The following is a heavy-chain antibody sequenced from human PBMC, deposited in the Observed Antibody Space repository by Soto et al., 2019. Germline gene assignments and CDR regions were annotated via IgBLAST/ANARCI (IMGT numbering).Heavy chain of an antibody. CDR3: ARAYYYDSSGYYPLGY. J-gene: IGHJ4*02. Sequence: SLRLSCAASGFTLSSNYMSWVRQAPGKGLEWDTVIYSGGSTYYADSVKGRFTISRDNSKNTLYLQMNSLRAEDIAVYYCARAYYYDSSGYYPLGYWGQGTLVTVSS. D-gene: IGHD3-22*01. CDR1: GFTLSSNY. V-gene: IGHV3-53*01. CDR2: IYSGGST.